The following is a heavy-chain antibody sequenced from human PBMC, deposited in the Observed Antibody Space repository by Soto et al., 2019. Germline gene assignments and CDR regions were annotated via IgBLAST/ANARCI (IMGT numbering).Heavy chain of an antibody. J-gene: IGHJ4*02. V-gene: IGHV4-39*01. CDR3: ARHATREMATITPGDQTEDFDY. Sequence: SETLSLTCTVSGGSISSSSYYWGWIRQPPGKGLEWIGSIYYSGSTYYNPSLKSRVTISVDTSKNQFSLKLSSVTAADTAVYYCARHATREMATITPGDQTEDFDYWGQGTLVTVSS. D-gene: IGHD5-12*01. CDR1: GGSISSSSYY. CDR2: IYYSGST.